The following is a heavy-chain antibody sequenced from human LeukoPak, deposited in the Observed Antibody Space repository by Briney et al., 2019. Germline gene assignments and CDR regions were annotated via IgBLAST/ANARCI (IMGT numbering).Heavy chain of an antibody. CDR2: IYPGDPDT. CDR3: ARRPYCSSTSCYVANWFDP. D-gene: IGHD2-2*01. Sequence: GESLKISCKGSGYSFTSYWIGWVRQMPGKGLEWMGIIYPGDPDTRYSPSFQGQVTISADKSISTAYLQWSSLKASDTAMYYCARRPYCSSTSCYVANWFDPWGQGTLVTVSS. V-gene: IGHV5-51*01. CDR1: GYSFTSYW. J-gene: IGHJ5*02.